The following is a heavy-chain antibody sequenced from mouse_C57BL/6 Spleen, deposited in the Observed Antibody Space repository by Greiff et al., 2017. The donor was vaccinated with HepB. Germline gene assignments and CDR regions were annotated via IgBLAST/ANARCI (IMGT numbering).Heavy chain of an antibody. CDR3: ARQGGNYPFYYAMDY. CDR1: GFSLTSYG. Sequence: VQLKESGPGLVAPSQSLSITCTVSGFSLTSYGVHWVRQPPGKGLEWLVVIWSDGSTTYNSAHKSRLSISKDNSKSQVFLKMNSLQTDDTAMYYCARQGGNYPFYYAMDYWGQGTSVTVSS. J-gene: IGHJ4*01. CDR2: IWSDGST. D-gene: IGHD2-1*01. V-gene: IGHV2-6-1*01.